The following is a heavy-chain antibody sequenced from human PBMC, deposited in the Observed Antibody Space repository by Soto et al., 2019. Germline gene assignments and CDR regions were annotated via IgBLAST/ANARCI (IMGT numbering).Heavy chain of an antibody. CDR3: ARLPPRHWTDY. J-gene: IGHJ4*02. Sequence: SETLSLTCTVSGSSISSSGYYWGWIRQPPGRGLEWIGSLYYNVGTYYNPSLKSRVTISADTSANQFSLMVNSVTAADTAIYYCARLPPRHWTDYSGPGALLTVSS. CDR2: LYYNVGT. V-gene: IGHV4-39*01. CDR1: GSSISSSGYY. D-gene: IGHD3-3*01.